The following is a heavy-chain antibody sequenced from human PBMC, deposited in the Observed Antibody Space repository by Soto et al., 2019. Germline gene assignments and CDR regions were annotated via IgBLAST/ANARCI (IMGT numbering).Heavy chain of an antibody. CDR3: ARDYSLSYYYYYGMDV. Sequence: ASVKVSCKASGYTFTSYAMNWVRQAPGQGLEWMGWINTNTGNPTYAQGFTGRFVFSLDTSVSTAYLQICSLKAEDTAVYYCARDYSLSYYYYYGMDVWGQGTKVTVSS. CDR1: GYTFTSYA. D-gene: IGHD4-4*01. CDR2: INTNTGNP. V-gene: IGHV7-4-1*01. J-gene: IGHJ6*02.